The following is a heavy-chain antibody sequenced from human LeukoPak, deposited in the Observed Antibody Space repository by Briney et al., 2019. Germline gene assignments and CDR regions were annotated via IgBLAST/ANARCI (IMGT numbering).Heavy chain of an antibody. V-gene: IGHV4-59*01. Sequence: SETLSLTCTVSGGSISSFFWSWIRQPPGKGLEWLGYIHYSGSTTYNPSLKSRVAISLDTSRNQFSLRLSSVTAADTAVYYCARRHSSGWYGVLDYWGQGTLVTVSS. J-gene: IGHJ4*02. D-gene: IGHD6-19*01. CDR3: ARRHSSGWYGVLDY. CDR2: IHYSGST. CDR1: GGSISSFF.